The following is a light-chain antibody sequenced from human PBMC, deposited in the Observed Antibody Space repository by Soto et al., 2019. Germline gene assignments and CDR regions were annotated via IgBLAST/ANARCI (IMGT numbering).Light chain of an antibody. CDR2: DND. V-gene: IGLV1-51*01. J-gene: IGLJ2*01. Sequence: QSALTQPPSVSAAPGQKVTISCSGSNSNIGNNYVSWYQQLPGTAPKLLIYDNDVRSSGIPDRFSGSKSGTSATLDITGLQTGDEADYYCGTWDSSLSAVFGGGTKLTVL. CDR1: NSNIGNNY. CDR3: GTWDSSLSAV.